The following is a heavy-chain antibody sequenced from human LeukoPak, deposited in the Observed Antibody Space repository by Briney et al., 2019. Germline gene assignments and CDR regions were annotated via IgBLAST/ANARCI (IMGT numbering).Heavy chain of an antibody. CDR1: GFTFSSYW. CDR3: ASGWVYDWNYGVPKKTNYYYGMDV. D-gene: IGHD1-7*01. J-gene: IGHJ6*02. Sequence: GGSLRLSCAASGFTFSSYWMSWVRQAPGKGLEWVANIKQDGSEKYYVDSVKGRFTISRDNAKNSLYLQMNSLRAEDTAVYYCASGWVYDWNYGVPKKTNYYYGMDVWGQGTTVTVSS. CDR2: IKQDGSEK. V-gene: IGHV3-7*01.